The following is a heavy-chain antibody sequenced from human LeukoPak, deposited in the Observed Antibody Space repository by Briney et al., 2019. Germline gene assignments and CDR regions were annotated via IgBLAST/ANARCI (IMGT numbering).Heavy chain of an antibody. J-gene: IGHJ4*02. D-gene: IGHD5-24*01. CDR2: IYYSGTT. CDR1: GGSISTYY. Sequence: SETLSLTCTVSGGSISTYYWSWFRQPPGKGLEYIGYIYYSGTTNYNPSLKSRVTISVDKSKNQFSLKLSSVTAADTALYYCARDREMATIGALGYWGQGTLVTVSS. V-gene: IGHV4-59*01. CDR3: ARDREMATIGALGY.